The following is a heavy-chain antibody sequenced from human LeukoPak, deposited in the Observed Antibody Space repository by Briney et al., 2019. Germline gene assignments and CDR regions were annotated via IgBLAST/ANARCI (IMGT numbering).Heavy chain of an antibody. CDR3: ARSLYYDILTGYYSGYYGMDV. V-gene: IGHV4-59*11. D-gene: IGHD3-9*01. Sequence: SETLSLTCTVSGGSISSHYWSWIRQPPGKGLEWIGYIYYSGSTNYNPSLKSRVTISVDTSKNQFSLKLSSVTAADTAVYYCARSLYYDILTGYYSGYYGMDVWGQGTTVTVSS. J-gene: IGHJ6*02. CDR1: GGSISSHY. CDR2: IYYSGST.